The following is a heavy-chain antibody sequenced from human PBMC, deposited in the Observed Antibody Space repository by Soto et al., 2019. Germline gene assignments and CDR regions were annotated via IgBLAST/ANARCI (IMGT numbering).Heavy chain of an antibody. CDR3: THSGYDSRGYQNAYYYYGMDV. V-gene: IGHV3-49*04. Sequence: PGGSLRLSCTASGFTFGDYAMSWVRQAPGKGLEWVGFIRSKAYGGTTEYAASVKGRFNISRDDSKSIAYLQMNSLKTEDTAVYYCTHSGYDSRGYQNAYYYYGMDVWGQGTTVTVSS. CDR2: IRSKAYGGTT. J-gene: IGHJ6*02. D-gene: IGHD5-12*01. CDR1: GFTFGDYA.